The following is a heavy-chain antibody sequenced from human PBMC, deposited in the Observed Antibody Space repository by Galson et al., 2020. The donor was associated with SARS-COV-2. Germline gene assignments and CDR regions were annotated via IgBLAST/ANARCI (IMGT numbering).Heavy chain of an antibody. CDR1: GGSISSSSHY. CDR2: IYYSGST. V-gene: IGHV4-39*01. CDR3: ARVAHYDSSGELWSACDI. D-gene: IGHD3-22*01. Sequence: SETLSLTCTVSGGSISSSSHYWGWIRQPPGKGLEWIGSIYYSGSTYYNPSLKSRVTISVDTSKHQFSLKLSSVTAADTAVYYCARVAHYDSSGELWSACDIWGQGTMVTVSS. J-gene: IGHJ3*02.